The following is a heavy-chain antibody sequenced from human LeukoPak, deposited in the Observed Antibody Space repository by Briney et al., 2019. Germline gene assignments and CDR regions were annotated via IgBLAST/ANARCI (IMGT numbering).Heavy chain of an antibody. CDR3: AREWVEWELPSIWFDP. V-gene: IGHV4-39*07. J-gene: IGHJ5*02. Sequence: SETLSLTCTVSGGSISSSSYYWGWIRQPPGKGLEWIGSIYYSGSTYYNPSLKSRVTISVDTSKNQFSLKLSSVTAADTAVYYCAREWVEWELPSIWFDPWGQGTLVTVSS. CDR1: GGSISSSSYY. CDR2: IYYSGST. D-gene: IGHD1-26*01.